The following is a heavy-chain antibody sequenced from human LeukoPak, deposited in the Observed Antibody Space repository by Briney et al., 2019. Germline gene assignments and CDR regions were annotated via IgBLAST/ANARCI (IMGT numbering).Heavy chain of an antibody. D-gene: IGHD6-13*01. V-gene: IGHV3-21*01. CDR1: GFTFSSYS. Sequence: KPGGSLRLSCSASGFTFSSYSMNWVRQAPGKGQGWVSSISSSSSFIYYADSVKGRFTISRDNAKNSLYLQMNRLRAEDTAVYYCARVVQQLGGIDYWGQGTLVTVSS. CDR2: ISSSSSFI. CDR3: ARVVQQLGGIDY. J-gene: IGHJ4*02.